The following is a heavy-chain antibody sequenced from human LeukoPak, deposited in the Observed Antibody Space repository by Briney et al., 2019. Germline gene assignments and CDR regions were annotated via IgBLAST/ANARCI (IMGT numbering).Heavy chain of an antibody. D-gene: IGHD3-3*01. CDR1: GFTFSDYY. CDR3: AGSHHDFWSGKYYYYYMDI. Sequence: PGGSLRLSCETSGFTFSDYYMTWIRQAPGKGLEWRSYISSRANTIYYADSVKGRFTISRDNAKNSLYLQMNSLRAEDTAVYYCAGSHHDFWSGKYYYYYMDIWGNGTTVTVSS. V-gene: IGHV3-11*04. CDR2: ISSRANTI. J-gene: IGHJ6*03.